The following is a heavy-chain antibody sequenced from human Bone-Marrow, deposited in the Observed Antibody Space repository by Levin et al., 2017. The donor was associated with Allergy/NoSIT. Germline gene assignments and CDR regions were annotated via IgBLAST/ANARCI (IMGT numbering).Heavy chain of an antibody. CDR1: GGSFSGYY. Sequence: SQTLSLTCAVYGGSFSGYYWSWIRQPPGKGLEWIGEINHSGSTNYNPSLKSRVTISVDTSKNQFSLKLSSVTAADTAVYYCARGFCSSTSCYVPAYYYYDGMDVWGQGTTVTVSS. D-gene: IGHD2-2*01. CDR3: ARGFCSSTSCYVPAYYYYDGMDV. J-gene: IGHJ6*02. CDR2: INHSGST. V-gene: IGHV4-34*01.